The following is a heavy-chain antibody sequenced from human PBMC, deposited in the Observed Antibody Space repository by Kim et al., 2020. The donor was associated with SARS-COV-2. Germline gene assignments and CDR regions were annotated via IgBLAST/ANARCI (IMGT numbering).Heavy chain of an antibody. Sequence: SETLSLTCAVYGGSFSGYYWSWIRQPPGKGLEGIGEINHRGSTNYNPSLKSRVTISVDTSKNQFSLKLSSVTAADTAVYYCARVMYSSRWFDPWGQGTLVTVSS. V-gene: IGHV4-34*01. D-gene: IGHD6-19*01. CDR3: ARVMYSSRWFDP. CDR1: GGSFSGYY. J-gene: IGHJ5*02. CDR2: INHRGST.